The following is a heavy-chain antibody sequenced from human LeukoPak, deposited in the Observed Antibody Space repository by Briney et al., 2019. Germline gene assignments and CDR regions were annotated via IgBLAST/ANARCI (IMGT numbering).Heavy chain of an antibody. D-gene: IGHD6-6*01. CDR1: GGSTSIRSYY. Sequence: SETLSLTCTVSGGSTSIRSYYWGWLRQPPGKGLEWIGRFYYSGSTYYNPSLKTRVTISADTSKNQCSLELSSVTAADTAVYYCARFESIAATYAYWGQGTLVTVSS. CDR2: FYYSGST. V-gene: IGHV4-39*01. CDR3: ARFESIAATYAY. J-gene: IGHJ4*02.